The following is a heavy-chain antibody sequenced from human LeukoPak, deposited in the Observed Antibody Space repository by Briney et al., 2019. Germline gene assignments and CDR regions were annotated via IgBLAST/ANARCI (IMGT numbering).Heavy chain of an antibody. D-gene: IGHD5-12*01. V-gene: IGHV3-53*01. CDR2: IYSGGST. Sequence: GGSLRLSCAASGFTFSNYAMSWVRQAPGKGLEWVSVIYSGGSTYYADSVKGRFTISRDNSKNTLYLQMNSLRAEDTAVYYCARWRYSGYEGFDYWGQGTLVTVSS. CDR1: GFTFSNYA. CDR3: ARWRYSGYEGFDY. J-gene: IGHJ4*02.